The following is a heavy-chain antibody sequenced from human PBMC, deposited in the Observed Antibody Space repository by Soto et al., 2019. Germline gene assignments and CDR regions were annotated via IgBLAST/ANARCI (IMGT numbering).Heavy chain of an antibody. CDR2: IYYSGTT. CDR1: GASISSGDHY. J-gene: IGHJ6*02. CDR3: ALRFGTA. D-gene: IGHD5-12*01. Sequence: SETLSLTCTVSGASISSGDHYWTWIRQPPGKGLEWIGYIYYSGTTYYNPSLKSRVSISLDTSKNRFSLKLTPVTAADTGVYYCALRFGTAWGQGTTVTVSS. V-gene: IGHV4-30-4*01.